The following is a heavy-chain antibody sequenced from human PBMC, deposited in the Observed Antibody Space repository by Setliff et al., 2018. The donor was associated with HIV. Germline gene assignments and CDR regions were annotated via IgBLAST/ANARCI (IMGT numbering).Heavy chain of an antibody. D-gene: IGHD5-18*01. CDR1: GFTFSSHW. CDR3: ARVADGYNSYFDY. V-gene: IGHV3-7*01. J-gene: IGHJ4*02. Sequence: GGSLRLSCAASGFTFSSHWMSWIRQAPGKGLEWVASIKQDGSEKYYVDSVKGRFTMSRDNAKNSLFLQMHSLRAEDTAVYYCARVADGYNSYFDYWGQGTVVTVSS. CDR2: IKQDGSEK.